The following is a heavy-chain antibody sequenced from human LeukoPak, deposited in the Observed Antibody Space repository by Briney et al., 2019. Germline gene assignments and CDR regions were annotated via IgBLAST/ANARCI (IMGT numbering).Heavy chain of an antibody. CDR3: AKHQDWTVTVPDY. CDR2: ISGSSVDT. J-gene: IGHJ4*02. CDR1: GFTFRNYA. Sequence: GGSLRLSCAASGFTFRNYAMSWVRQAPGKGLEWVSTISGSSVDTDYADSVKDRFPISRDNSRNTLYLQMNSLRAEDTAVYYCAKHQDWTVTVPDYWGQGTLVTVSS. V-gene: IGHV3-23*01. D-gene: IGHD4-17*01.